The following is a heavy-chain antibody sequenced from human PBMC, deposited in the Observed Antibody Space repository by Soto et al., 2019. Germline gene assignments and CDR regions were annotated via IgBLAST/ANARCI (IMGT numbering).Heavy chain of an antibody. Sequence: ASVKVSCTASGYTFNSSDINWVRQATGQGLEWMGWMNPNSGNTGYAQKFQGRVTMTRNTSISTAYMELSSLRSEDTAVYYCARMDCSGGSCYSDFDHWGQGTLVTVSS. CDR3: ARMDCSGGSCYSDFDH. CDR1: GYTFNSSD. D-gene: IGHD2-15*01. J-gene: IGHJ4*02. CDR2: MNPNSGNT. V-gene: IGHV1-8*01.